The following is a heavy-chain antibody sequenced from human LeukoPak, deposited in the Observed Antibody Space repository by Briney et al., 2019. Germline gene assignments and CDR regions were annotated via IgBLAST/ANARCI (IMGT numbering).Heavy chain of an antibody. CDR2: IGANNGHT. Sequence: ASVKVSCKASGYTFTSFGISWVRQAPGQGLAWMGWIGANNGHTNYAPNLQGRVTMTTDTSTSTAYMELTSLRSDDTAGYYCARDRAVGATAGTFAYWGQGTLPTVSS. D-gene: IGHD1-26*01. CDR1: GYTFTSFG. V-gene: IGHV1-18*01. CDR3: ARDRAVGATAGTFAY. J-gene: IGHJ4*02.